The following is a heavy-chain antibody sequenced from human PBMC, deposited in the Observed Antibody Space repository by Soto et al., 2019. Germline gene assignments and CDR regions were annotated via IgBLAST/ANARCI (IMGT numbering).Heavy chain of an antibody. D-gene: IGHD3-3*01. CDR2: ISSSGDGT. V-gene: IGHV3-23*01. Sequence: GGALRLSCAASGFTFSTYAMTWVRQAPGKGLEWVSMISSSGDGTYYEDSVKGRFTISRDNSRNTLNLQMNSLRAEDTAVYYCAKNGDFWSWGMDVWGQGTTVTVSS. CDR1: GFTFSTYA. J-gene: IGHJ6*02. CDR3: AKNGDFWSWGMDV.